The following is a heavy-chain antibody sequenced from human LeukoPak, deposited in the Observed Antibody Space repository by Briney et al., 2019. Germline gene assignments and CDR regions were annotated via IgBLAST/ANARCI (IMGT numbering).Heavy chain of an antibody. J-gene: IGHJ4*02. CDR1: GVSISSGGYY. CDR3: ARLRYSGYDPAPDY. CDR2: IYYSGST. Sequence: SQTLSLTCTVSGVSISSGGYYWSWIRQHPGKGLEWIGSIYYSGSTYYNPSLKSRVTISVDTSKNQFSLKLSSVTAADTAVYYCARLRYSGYDPAPDYWGQGTLVTVSS. V-gene: IGHV4-30-2*03. D-gene: IGHD5-12*01.